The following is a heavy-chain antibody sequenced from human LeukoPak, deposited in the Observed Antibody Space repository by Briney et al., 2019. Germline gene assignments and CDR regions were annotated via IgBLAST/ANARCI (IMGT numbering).Heavy chain of an antibody. D-gene: IGHD3-10*01. CDR1: GGSISSSSFF. CDR3: ARSDGYGLVGI. Sequence: PSETLSLTCIVSGGSISSSSFFWGWIRQPPGKGLEWIGSIYYSGSTYYNPSLKSRVIIIIDTPKNHFSLTLSSVTAADTAVYYCARSDGYGLVGIWGQGTMVTVSS. V-gene: IGHV4-39*07. CDR2: IYYSGST. J-gene: IGHJ3*02.